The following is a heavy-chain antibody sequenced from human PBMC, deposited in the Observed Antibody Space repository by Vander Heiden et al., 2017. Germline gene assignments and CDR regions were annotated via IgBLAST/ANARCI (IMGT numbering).Heavy chain of an antibody. D-gene: IGHD6-19*01. Sequence: QVQLVQSGAEVKKHESSVKVYCKASGGTFSSYAISEVRQAPGQGLEWMGGIIPIFGTANYAQKFQGRVTITADESTSTAYMELSSLRSEDTAVYYCARGLEEQWLVPFDYWGQGTLVTVSS. CDR1: GGTFSSYA. CDR2: IIPIFGTA. V-gene: IGHV1-69*01. CDR3: ARGLEEQWLVPFDY. J-gene: IGHJ4*02.